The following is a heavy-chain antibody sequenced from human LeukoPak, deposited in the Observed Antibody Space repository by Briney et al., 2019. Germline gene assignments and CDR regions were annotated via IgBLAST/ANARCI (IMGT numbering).Heavy chain of an antibody. D-gene: IGHD3-22*01. V-gene: IGHV1-46*01. CDR2: INPSGGST. CDR3: ARASPYYYDSSGYLYNWFDP. CDR1: GYTFTSYY. Sequence: ASVKVSCKASGYTFTSYYMHWVRQAPGQGLEWMGIINPSGGSTSYAQKFQGRVTMTRDMSTSTVYMGLSSLRSEDTAVYYCARASPYYYDSSGYLYNWFDPWGQGTLVTVSS. J-gene: IGHJ5*02.